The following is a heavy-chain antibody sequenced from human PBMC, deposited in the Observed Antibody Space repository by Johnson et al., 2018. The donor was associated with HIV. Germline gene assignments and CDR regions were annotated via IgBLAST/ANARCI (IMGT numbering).Heavy chain of an antibody. CDR3: ARGGYYYDSYDAFDI. CDR1: GFTFSRFG. J-gene: IGHJ3*02. Sequence: QVQLVESGGGLVQPGGSLRLSCVASGFTFSRFGMHWVRQAPGKGLEWVAFIRYDGSIEYYADYVKGRFTISRDNSKNTLYLQMNSLRAEDTAVYYCARGGYYYDSYDAFDIWGQGTMVTVSS. CDR2: IRYDGSIE. V-gene: IGHV3-30*02. D-gene: IGHD3-22*01.